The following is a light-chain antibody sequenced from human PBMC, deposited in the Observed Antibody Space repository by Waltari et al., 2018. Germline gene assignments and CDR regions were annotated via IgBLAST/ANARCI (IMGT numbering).Light chain of an antibody. J-gene: IGLJ1*01. CDR3: SSYTSTSAYV. CDR2: EVT. Sequence: QPALAQPASVSGSPGQSITISCSWTSSDVGAYDYVSWYQQHPGEVPKLIIYEVTNRPSGVSNRFSGSKSGNTASLTISGLQAEDDADYYCSSYTSTSAYVFGSGTKVTVI. CDR1: SSDVGAYDY. V-gene: IGLV2-14*03.